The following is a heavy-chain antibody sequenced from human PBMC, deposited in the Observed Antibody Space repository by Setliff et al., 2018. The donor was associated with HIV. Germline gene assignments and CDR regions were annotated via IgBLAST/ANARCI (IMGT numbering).Heavy chain of an antibody. V-gene: IGHV3-74*01. Sequence: GGSLRLSCVASGFTFNSYWMYWVRQAPGKGLVCVSRVNNDGTDTIYADSVKGRFTISRDNAKSTVYLQMGSLSADDTAVYYCAKDIIPAGLFHDLWGQGTLVTVSS. CDR3: AKDIIPAGLFHDL. D-gene: IGHD2-2*01. J-gene: IGHJ5*02. CDR2: VNNDGTDT. CDR1: GFTFNSYW.